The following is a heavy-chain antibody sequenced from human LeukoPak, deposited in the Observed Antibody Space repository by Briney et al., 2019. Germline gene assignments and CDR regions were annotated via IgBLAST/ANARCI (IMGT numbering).Heavy chain of an antibody. CDR3: ARDPQDSSSWYFDY. V-gene: IGHV3-7*01. CDR1: GFTFNNYW. J-gene: IGHJ4*02. D-gene: IGHD6-13*01. CDR2: LEQDGSEK. Sequence: GGSLRLSCAASGFTFNNYWMTWVRQPPGRGLEWVATLEQDGSEKYYVDSVKGRFIIFRDNAKNSLYLQMNSLRAEDTAVYYCARDPQDSSSWYFDYWGQGTPVTVSS.